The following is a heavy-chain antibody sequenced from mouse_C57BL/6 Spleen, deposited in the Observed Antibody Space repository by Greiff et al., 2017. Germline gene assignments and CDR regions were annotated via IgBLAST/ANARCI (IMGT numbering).Heavy chain of an antibody. J-gene: IGHJ3*01. Sequence: EVQLQESGPGLVKPSQSLSLTCSVTGYSITSGYYWNWIRQFPGNKLEWMGYISYDGSNNYNPSLKNRISITRDTSKNQFFLKLNSVTTEDTATYYCARDSYGSSYVGWFAYWGQGTLVTVSA. CDR3: ARDSYGSSYVGWFAY. CDR2: ISYDGSN. V-gene: IGHV3-6*01. CDR1: GYSITSGYY. D-gene: IGHD1-1*01.